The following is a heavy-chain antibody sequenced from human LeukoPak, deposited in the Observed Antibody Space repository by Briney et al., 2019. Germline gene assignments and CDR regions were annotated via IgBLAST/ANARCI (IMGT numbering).Heavy chain of an antibody. CDR3: ARTLYYYDSSGPPDAFDI. D-gene: IGHD3-22*01. CDR1: GGSISSSNW. V-gene: IGHV4-4*02. Sequence: SGTLSLTCAVSGGSISSSNWWSWVRQHPGKGLEWIGYIYYSGSTYYNPSLKSRVTISVDTSKNQFSLKLSSVTAADTAVYYCARTLYYYDSSGPPDAFDIWGQGTMVTVSS. CDR2: IYYSGST. J-gene: IGHJ3*02.